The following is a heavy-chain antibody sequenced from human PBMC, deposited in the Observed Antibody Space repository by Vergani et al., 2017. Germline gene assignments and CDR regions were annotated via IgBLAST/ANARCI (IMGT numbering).Heavy chain of an antibody. D-gene: IGHD3-10*01. CDR1: GVTFSSYA. CDR3: ARRSITMVRGVNTYYYYGMDV. V-gene: IGHV1-69*01. CDR2: IIPIFGTA. J-gene: IGHJ6*02. Sequence: QVQLVQSGAEVKKPGSSVKVSCKASGVTFSSYAISWVRQAPGQGLEWMGGIIPIFGTANYAQTFQCRVTITADESTSTADMELSSLRSEDTAVYYCARRSITMVRGVNTYYYYGMDVWGQGTTVTVSS.